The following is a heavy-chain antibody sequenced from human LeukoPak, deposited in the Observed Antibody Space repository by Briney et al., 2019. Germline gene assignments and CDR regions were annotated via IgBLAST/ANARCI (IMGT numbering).Heavy chain of an antibody. CDR3: ARVRGLDFWSGYYAH. J-gene: IGHJ4*02. Sequence: SETLSLTCAVYGGSFSGYYWSWIRQPPGKGLEWIGEINHSGSTNYNPSLKSRVTISVDTSKNQFSLKLSSVTAADTAVYHCARVRGLDFWSGYYAHWGQGTLVTVSS. CDR2: INHSGST. CDR1: GGSFSGYY. D-gene: IGHD3-3*01. V-gene: IGHV4-34*01.